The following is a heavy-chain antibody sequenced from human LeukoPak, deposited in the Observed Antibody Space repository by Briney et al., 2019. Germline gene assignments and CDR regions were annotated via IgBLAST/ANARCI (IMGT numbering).Heavy chain of an antibody. D-gene: IGHD5-24*01. CDR1: GGSISSYY. CDR2: IYTSGST. CDR3: AKVHCRKSDRDGYNYDYYYYMDV. J-gene: IGHJ6*03. V-gene: IGHV4-4*07. Sequence: SETLSLTCTVSGGSISSYYWSWIRQPAGKGLEWIGRIYTSGSTNYNPSLKSRVTMSVDTSKNQFSLKLSSVTAADTAVYYCAKVHCRKSDRDGYNYDYYYYMDVWGKGTTVTISS.